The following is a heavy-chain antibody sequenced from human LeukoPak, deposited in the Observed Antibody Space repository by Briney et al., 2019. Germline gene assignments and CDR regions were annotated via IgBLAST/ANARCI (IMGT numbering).Heavy chain of an antibody. Sequence: PSETLSLTCAVYGGSFSGYYWSWIRQPPGKGLEWIGEINHSGSSHSGSTNYNPSLESRVTMSVDTSKNQFSLKLTSVTAADTAVYYCARFPSYDFWSKEGYWGQGTLVTVSS. CDR2: INHSGSSHSGST. D-gene: IGHD3-3*01. CDR3: ARFPSYDFWSKEGY. J-gene: IGHJ4*02. CDR1: GGSFSGYY. V-gene: IGHV4-34*01.